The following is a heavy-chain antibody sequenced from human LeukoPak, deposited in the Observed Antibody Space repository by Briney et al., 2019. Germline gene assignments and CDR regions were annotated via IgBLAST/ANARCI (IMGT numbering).Heavy chain of an antibody. CDR1: GGSISSYY. CDR3: AWSSADYYHYGMDV. CDR2: IYYSGST. D-gene: IGHD1-26*01. J-gene: IGHJ6*02. Sequence: SETLSLTCTVSGGSISSYYWSWIRQPPGKGLEWIGYIYYSGSTNYNPSLKSRVTISVDTSKNQFSLKLSSVTAADTAVYYCAWSSADYYHYGMDVWGQGTTVTVSS. V-gene: IGHV4-59*08.